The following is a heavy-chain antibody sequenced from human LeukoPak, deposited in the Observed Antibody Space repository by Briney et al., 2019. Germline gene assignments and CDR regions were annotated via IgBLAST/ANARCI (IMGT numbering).Heavy chain of an antibody. CDR2: ISDSGGTT. V-gene: IGHV3-23*01. CDR3: AKDRNPHRVAGANLLDY. J-gene: IGHJ4*02. Sequence: GGSLRLSCAASGFTFSSYAMSWVRQAPEKVLEWVSGISDSGGTTYYAHSVKGRFTISRDNSKNTLYVQMNSLRDEDTATYYCAKDRNPHRVAGANLLDYWGQGTLVIVSS. CDR1: GFTFSSYA. D-gene: IGHD6-19*01.